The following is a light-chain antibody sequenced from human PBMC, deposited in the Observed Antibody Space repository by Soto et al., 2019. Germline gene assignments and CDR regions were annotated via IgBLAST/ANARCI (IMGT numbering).Light chain of an antibody. Sequence: IQMTQSPSILSSSPGDRVTITCRASQSISGSLAWYQQKPGKAPKLLISDASSFESGVPTRCGASGYGTVFTITLSCMKPDDFATYDYQKYNSYSTFGQGTKVDIK. CDR1: QSISGS. V-gene: IGKV1-5*01. J-gene: IGKJ1*01. CDR2: DAS. CDR3: QKYNSYST.